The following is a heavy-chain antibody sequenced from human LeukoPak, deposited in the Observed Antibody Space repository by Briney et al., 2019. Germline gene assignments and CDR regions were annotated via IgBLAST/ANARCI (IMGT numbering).Heavy chain of an antibody. CDR1: GGSISSYY. Sequence: SETLSLTCTVSGGSISSYYWSWIRQPAGKGLEWIGRIYTSGSTNYNPSLKSRVTISVDTSKNQFSLKLSSVTAADTAVYYCARDSVSTNYYYYGMDVWGQGTTVTVSS. J-gene: IGHJ6*02. V-gene: IGHV4-4*07. D-gene: IGHD5/OR15-5a*01. CDR3: ARDSVSTNYYYYGMDV. CDR2: IYTSGST.